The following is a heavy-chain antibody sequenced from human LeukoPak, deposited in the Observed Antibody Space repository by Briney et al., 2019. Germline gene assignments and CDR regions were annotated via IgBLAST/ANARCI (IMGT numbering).Heavy chain of an antibody. CDR3: ARGGEFSGYEI. CDR2: ISSRSSCI. Sequence: PGGSLRLSCAASGFTFSSYSMNWVRQAPGKGLGWVSSISSRSSCIYYTDSVKGRFTISRDNAKNSLYLQMNSLRAEDTAVYYCARGGEFSGYEIWGQGTLVTVSS. J-gene: IGHJ4*02. D-gene: IGHD5-12*01. CDR1: GFTFSSYS. V-gene: IGHV3-21*01.